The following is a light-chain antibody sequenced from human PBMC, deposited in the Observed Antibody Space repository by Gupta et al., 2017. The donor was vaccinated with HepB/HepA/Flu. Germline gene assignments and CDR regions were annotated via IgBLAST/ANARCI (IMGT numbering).Light chain of an antibody. CDR2: WAS. Sequence: DIVMTQSPDSLAVSLGERATINCKSSQNILYSSNNKNYLAWYQQKPGQPPKLLIHWASTRGSGVPDRISGSGSGTDFSLTITSLQAEDVAVYYCQQYYTTPRSFGQGTKLEIK. J-gene: IGKJ2*04. CDR1: QNILYSSNNKNY. CDR3: QQYYTTPRS. V-gene: IGKV4-1*01.